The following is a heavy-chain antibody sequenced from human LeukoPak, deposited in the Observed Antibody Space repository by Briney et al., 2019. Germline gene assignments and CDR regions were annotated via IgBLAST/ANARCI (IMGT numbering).Heavy chain of an antibody. J-gene: IGHJ6*03. Sequence: SVKVSCKASGGTFSSYAISWVRQAPGQGLEWMGGIIPIFGTANYAQKFQGRVTITADKSTSTAYMELSSLRSEGTAVYYCARGTTVTTYYYYYMDVWGKGTTVTVSS. CDR1: GGTFSSYA. V-gene: IGHV1-69*06. CDR3: ARGTTVTTYYYYYMDV. D-gene: IGHD4-11*01. CDR2: IIPIFGTA.